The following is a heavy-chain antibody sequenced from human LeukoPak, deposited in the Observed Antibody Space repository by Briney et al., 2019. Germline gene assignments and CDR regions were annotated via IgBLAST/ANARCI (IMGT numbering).Heavy chain of an antibody. J-gene: IGHJ3*02. CDR3: AKPARTDAFDI. D-gene: IGHD1-14*01. CDR1: GFTFNNYG. V-gene: IGHV3-23*01. CDR2: IGVDGDGT. Sequence: PGGSLRLSCAASGFTFNNYGVSWVRQAPGKGLEWVSSIGVDGDGTYYADSVKGRFTISRDNSKNTLSLQMNSLRADDTAVYYCAKPARTDAFDIWGQGTLVTVSS.